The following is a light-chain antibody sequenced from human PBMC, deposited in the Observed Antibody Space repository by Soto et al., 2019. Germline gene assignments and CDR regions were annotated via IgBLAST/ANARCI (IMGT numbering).Light chain of an antibody. V-gene: IGKV3-20*01. J-gene: IGKJ1*01. CDR1: QSVSSGY. CDR3: QHYNSYSEA. Sequence: EIVLTQSPGTLSLSPGERATLSCRASQSVSSGYLAWYQQKPGQAPRLLIYGASSRATGIPDRFSGSGSGTEFTLTISSLQPDDFATYYCQHYNSYSEAFGQGTKVDIK. CDR2: GAS.